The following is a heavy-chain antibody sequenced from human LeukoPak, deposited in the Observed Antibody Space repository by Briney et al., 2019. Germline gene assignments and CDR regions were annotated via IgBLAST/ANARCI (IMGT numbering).Heavy chain of an antibody. CDR3: VVSPNQDFFDY. J-gene: IGHJ4*02. V-gene: IGHV4-4*09. Sequence: SEALSLTCTISGISINNHYLNLIPQPPGEGLEGIGYIYGSGRTNYNPSLKSRVTMSVGTSKSQFSLRLSSVTAADTAVYYCVVSPNQDFFDYWGQGPLVTVSS. CDR1: GISINNHY. CDR2: IYGSGRT.